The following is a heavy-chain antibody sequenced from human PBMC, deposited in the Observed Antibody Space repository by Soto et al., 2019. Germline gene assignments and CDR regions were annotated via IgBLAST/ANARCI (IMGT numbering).Heavy chain of an antibody. CDR1: GFTFCDYA. D-gene: IGHD1-26*01. Sequence: GSLRLSCAASGFTFCDYAMHWVRQAPGKGLEWVSLISWDGSRTYYADSVKGRFIISRDNSKESLSLLMTSLGTEDGGLYYCAKDGCSGATTACYKRIDSWGQGTQVTVSS. CDR2: ISWDGSRT. J-gene: IGHJ4*02. CDR3: AKDGCSGATTACYKRIDS. V-gene: IGHV3-43D*04.